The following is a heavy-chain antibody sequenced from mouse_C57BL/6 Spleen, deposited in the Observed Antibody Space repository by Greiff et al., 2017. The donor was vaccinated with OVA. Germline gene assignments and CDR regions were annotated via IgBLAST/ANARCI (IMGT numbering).Heavy chain of an antibody. CDR2: INSDGSST. CDR1: GFTFSDYY. V-gene: IGHV5-16*01. D-gene: IGHD1-1*01. CDR3: ARVYGSSRFDY. Sequence: EVHLVESEGGLVQPGSSMKLSCTASGFTFSDYYMAWVRQVPEKGLEWVANINSDGSSTYYLDSLKSRFIISRDNAKNILYLQMSSLKSEDTATYYCARVYGSSRFDYWGQGTTLTVSS. J-gene: IGHJ2*01.